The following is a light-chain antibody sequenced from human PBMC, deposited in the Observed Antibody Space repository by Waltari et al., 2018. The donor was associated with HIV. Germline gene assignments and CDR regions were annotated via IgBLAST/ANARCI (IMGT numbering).Light chain of an antibody. J-gene: IGLJ2*01. CDR1: SNDVGNYNL. CDR3: CSYERSRIMV. V-gene: IGLV2-23*02. CDR2: EVN. Sequence: QSALTQPASVSACPGQSITISCTGTSNDVGNYNLLSWYQQHPGKVAKLIIYEVNKRPSGASDRFSGSKSGYTASLTISGLQAEDEADYYCCSYERSRIMVVGGGTKLTVL.